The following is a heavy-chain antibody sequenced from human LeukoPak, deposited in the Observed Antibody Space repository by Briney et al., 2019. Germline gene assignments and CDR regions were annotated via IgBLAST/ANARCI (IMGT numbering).Heavy chain of an antibody. Sequence: GGSLRLSCAASGFTFSSYAMTWVRQGPGKGLEWVSDISGGGGSTFYADSVKGRFTISRDNSKNTLYLQIHSLRAEDTAVYHCAIYGGSGTNAFYMWGQGTMVTVSS. CDR1: GFTFSSYA. CDR3: AIYGGSGTNAFYM. V-gene: IGHV3-23*01. CDR2: ISGGGGST. D-gene: IGHD5-12*01. J-gene: IGHJ3*02.